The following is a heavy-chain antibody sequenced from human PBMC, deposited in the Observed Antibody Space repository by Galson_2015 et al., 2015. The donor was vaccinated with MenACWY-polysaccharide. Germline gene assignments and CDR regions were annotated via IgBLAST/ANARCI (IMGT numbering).Heavy chain of an antibody. D-gene: IGHD3-10*01. V-gene: IGHV1-46*01. CDR1: GYTFTSYY. CDR3: ARNAASGLDY. J-gene: IGHJ4*01. CDR2: INSNAGTT. Sequence: SVKVSCKASGYTFTSYYIHWVRQAPGQGLEWMGIINSNAGTTMHAQKFQGRVTMTRDTSTGTVYVDLSSLRSEDTAVYYCARNAASGLDYWGHGTLVTVSS.